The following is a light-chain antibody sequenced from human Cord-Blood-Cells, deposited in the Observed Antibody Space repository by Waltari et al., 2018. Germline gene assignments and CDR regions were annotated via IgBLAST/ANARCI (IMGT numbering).Light chain of an antibody. Sequence: QSALTQPASVSGSPGRSVTISCTGTRRDVGGYNYVSCYQQHLGKAPKPMIYDFSNRPHGLSNSFSGPKAGNTASLIISGLQAEDEADYYGSSYTSSSTLLFGGGTKLTVL. J-gene: IGLJ3*02. CDR2: DFS. V-gene: IGLV2-14*03. CDR3: SSYTSSSTLL. CDR1: RRDVGGYNY.